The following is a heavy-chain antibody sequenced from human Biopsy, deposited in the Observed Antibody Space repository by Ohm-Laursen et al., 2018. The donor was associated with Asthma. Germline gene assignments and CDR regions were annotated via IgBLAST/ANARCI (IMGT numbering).Heavy chain of an antibody. Sequence: SSVKVSCKSLGGTFNTYVIGWVRQAPGQGLEWMGGINSVFGTTNYPQKFQDRVTITADDSTNTVYMELSSLRSEDTAVYYCARKAGSCISRTWYSLGFWGQGTLVTGSS. D-gene: IGHD2-2*01. CDR3: ARKAGSCISRTWYSLGF. CDR2: INSVFGTT. J-gene: IGHJ4*02. V-gene: IGHV1-69*01. CDR1: GGTFNTYV.